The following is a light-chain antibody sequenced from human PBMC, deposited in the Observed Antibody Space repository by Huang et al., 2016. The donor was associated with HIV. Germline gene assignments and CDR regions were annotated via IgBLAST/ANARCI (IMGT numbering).Light chain of an antibody. CDR1: QSVSSSY. J-gene: IGKJ2*01. CDR2: GAS. CDR3: NQYGTSPRT. V-gene: IGKV3-20*01. Sequence: EIVLTQSPGTLSLSPGERVTLSCRASQSVSSSYLAWYQQKPGQAPRLLSYGASSRATGIPDRFSGSGSGTEFTLTINRLEAEDFAVYYCNQYGTSPRTFGRGTELEIK.